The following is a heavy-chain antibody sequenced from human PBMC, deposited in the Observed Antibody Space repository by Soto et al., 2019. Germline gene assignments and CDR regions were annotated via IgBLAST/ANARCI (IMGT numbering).Heavy chain of an antibody. CDR2: INESGST. D-gene: IGHD3-10*01. CDR1: GGSFSGYY. CDR3: ARGLILWNGELSRRGDHYYYMDV. V-gene: IGHV4-34*01. J-gene: IGHJ6*03. Sequence: QVQLQQWGAGLLKPSETLSLTCAVYGGSFSGYYWSWIRQPPGKGLEWIGEINESGSTKYNPSLKSRVTISVDTTKNQFSLKLSSVTAADKAVYYCARGLILWNGELSRRGDHYYYMDVWGKGTTVTVSS.